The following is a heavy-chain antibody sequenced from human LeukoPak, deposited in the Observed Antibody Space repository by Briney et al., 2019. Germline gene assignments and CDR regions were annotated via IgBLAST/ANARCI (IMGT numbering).Heavy chain of an antibody. V-gene: IGHV6-1*01. CDR2: TYYRFKWYN. J-gene: IGHJ5*02. D-gene: IGHD3-16*01. CDR1: GDSVSSNSAA. CDR3: ARDVSLGGSRSNWFDP. Sequence: SQTLSLTCAISGDSVSSNSAAWNWIRQSPSRGLEWLGRTYYRFKWYNDYAVSVESRITINPDTSKNQFSLQLNSVTPEDTAVYYCARDVSLGGSRSNWFDPWGQGTLVTVSS.